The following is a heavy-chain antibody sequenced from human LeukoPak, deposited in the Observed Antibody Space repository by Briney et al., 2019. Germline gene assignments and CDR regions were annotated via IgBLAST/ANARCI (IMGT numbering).Heavy chain of an antibody. CDR2: ISYDGSNK. Sequence: GGSLRLSRAASRFTFSRYGMHWVRQAPGKGLEWVAAISYDGSNKYYGDSVKGRFTISRDNSKNTLYLQMNSLRAEDTALYYCAKELKWGEYYGMDVWGQGTTVTVSS. D-gene: IGHD3-16*01. CDR3: AKELKWGEYYGMDV. CDR1: RFTFSRYG. J-gene: IGHJ6*02. V-gene: IGHV3-30*18.